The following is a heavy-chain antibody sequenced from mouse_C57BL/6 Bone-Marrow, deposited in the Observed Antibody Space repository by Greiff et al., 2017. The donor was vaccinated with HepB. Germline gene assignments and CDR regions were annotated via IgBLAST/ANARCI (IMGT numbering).Heavy chain of an antibody. V-gene: IGHV2-9*01. CDR2: IWGGGST. Sequence: VKLVESGPGLVAPSQSLSITCTVSGFSLTSYGVDWVRQPPGKGLEWLGVIWGGGSTNYNSDLMSRLSISKDNSKSQVFLKMNSLQTDDTAMYYCAKRPYGSSLYWYFDVWGTGTTVTVSS. CDR1: GFSLTSYG. CDR3: AKRPYGSSLYWYFDV. D-gene: IGHD1-1*01. J-gene: IGHJ1*03.